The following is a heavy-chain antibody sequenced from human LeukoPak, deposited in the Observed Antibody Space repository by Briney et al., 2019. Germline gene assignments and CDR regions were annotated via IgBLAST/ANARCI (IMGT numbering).Heavy chain of an antibody. V-gene: IGHV1-69*06. CDR1: GGTFSSYA. J-gene: IGHJ4*02. CDR3: ATVAHAGGRGPSDF. D-gene: IGHD2-15*01. CDR2: IIPIFGTA. Sequence: ASVKVSCKASGGTFSSYAISWVRQAPGQGLEWMGGIIPIFGTAKYAQKFQGRVTITADKSTSTAYMELSSLRSEDTAVYYCATVAHAGGRGPSDFWGEGTLVTVSS.